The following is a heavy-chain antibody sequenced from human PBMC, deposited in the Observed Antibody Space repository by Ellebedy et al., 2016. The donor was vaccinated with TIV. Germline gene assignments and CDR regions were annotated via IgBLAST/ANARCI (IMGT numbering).Heavy chain of an antibody. CDR2: ISYDGSNK. CDR3: AESVSGYDFGY. CDR1: GFTFSSYA. J-gene: IGHJ4*02. D-gene: IGHD5-12*01. V-gene: IGHV3-30-3*01. Sequence: GGSLRPSXAPSGFTFSSYATHWVCQAPGKGLEWVAVISYDGSNKYYADSVKGRFTISRDNSKNTLYLQMNSLRAEDTAVYYCAESVSGYDFGYWGQGTLVTVSS.